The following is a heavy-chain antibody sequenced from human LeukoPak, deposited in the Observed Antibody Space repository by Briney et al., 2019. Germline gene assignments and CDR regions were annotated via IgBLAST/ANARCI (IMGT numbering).Heavy chain of an antibody. Sequence: SETLSLTCTVSGVSIGSHYWSWIRQSPGKGLKWIGCAYNSGTTVYNPSLTGRVTISVDTSKNQYSLNLRSVTAADAAVYYCARDAYWGQGIMVTVSS. CDR1: GVSIGSHY. CDR3: ARDAY. J-gene: IGHJ4*02. CDR2: AYNSGTT. V-gene: IGHV4-59*11.